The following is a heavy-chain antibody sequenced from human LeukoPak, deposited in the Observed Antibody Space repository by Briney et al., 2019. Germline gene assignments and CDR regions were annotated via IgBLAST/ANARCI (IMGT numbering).Heavy chain of an antibody. CDR3: AREGGAMAPDY. J-gene: IGHJ4*02. D-gene: IGHD5-18*01. Sequence: GGSLRLSCAASGFTFSSYAMHWVRQAPGKGLEWVAVISYDGSNKYYADSVKGRFTISRDSSKNTLYLQMNSLRAEDTAVYYCAREGGAMAPDYWGQGTLVTVSS. V-gene: IGHV3-30*01. CDR2: ISYDGSNK. CDR1: GFTFSSYA.